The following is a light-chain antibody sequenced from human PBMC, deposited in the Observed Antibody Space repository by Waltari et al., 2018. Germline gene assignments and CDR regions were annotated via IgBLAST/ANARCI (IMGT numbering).Light chain of an antibody. CDR3: QSYDTSLSVV. J-gene: IGLJ2*01. Sequence: QSVLTQPPSVSGAPGQRVPIPCTGSGSNPGAGSDVHWYQQHPGKAPKLLIYGTSTRPPGVPDRFFGSQSGTSASLAITALQAEDEAEYYCQSYDTSLSVVFGGGTKLTVL. CDR1: GSNPGAGSD. CDR2: GTS. V-gene: IGLV1-40*01.